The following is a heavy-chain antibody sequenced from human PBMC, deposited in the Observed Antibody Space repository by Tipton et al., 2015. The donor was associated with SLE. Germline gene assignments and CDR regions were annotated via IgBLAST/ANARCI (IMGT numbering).Heavy chain of an antibody. CDR1: GFTFSSYS. D-gene: IGHD5-18*01. CDR3: AKVDRPNMVTSFDY. CDR2: ISGSSNTI. V-gene: IGHV3-48*01. J-gene: IGHJ4*02. Sequence: SLRLSCAASGFTFSSYSMNWVRQAPGKGLEWVSYISGSSNTIYYADSVKGRFIISRDNAKNSLYLQLNSLRAEDTAVYYCAKVDRPNMVTSFDYWGQGPLVAVSS.